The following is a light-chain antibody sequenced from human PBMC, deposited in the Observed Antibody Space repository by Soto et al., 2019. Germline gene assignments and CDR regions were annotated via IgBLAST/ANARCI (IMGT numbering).Light chain of an antibody. CDR2: EVT. Sequence: QPALTQPASVSGSPGQSITISCTGTSSDVGGYNYVSWYQQHPGKAPKIIIYEVTNRPSGVSNRFSGSKSGNTASLTISGLQAEDDADYYCSSFTSRFTFNYIFGTGTKVTVL. CDR1: SSDVGGYNY. V-gene: IGLV2-14*01. CDR3: SSFTSRFTFNYI. J-gene: IGLJ1*01.